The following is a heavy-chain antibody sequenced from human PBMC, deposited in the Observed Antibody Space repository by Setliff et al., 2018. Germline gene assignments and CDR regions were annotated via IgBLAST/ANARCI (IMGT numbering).Heavy chain of an antibody. Sequence: ASVKVSCKASGYTFTSYGISWVRQAPGQGLEWMGWISVYNGKTKYAQKFQGRVTITADESTSTAYMELRSLRSDDTAFYYCARADYSSSLHYFDCWGQGTLVTVSS. D-gene: IGHD6-13*01. CDR2: ISVYNGKT. CDR1: GYTFTSYG. V-gene: IGHV1-18*01. CDR3: ARADYSSSLHYFDC. J-gene: IGHJ4*02.